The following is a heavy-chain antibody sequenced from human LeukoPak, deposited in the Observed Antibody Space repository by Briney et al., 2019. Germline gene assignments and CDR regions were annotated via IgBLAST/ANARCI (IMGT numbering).Heavy chain of an antibody. CDR3: ARDLYGDYAIHFQH. V-gene: IGHV3-48*02. CDR2: ISSSGATI. J-gene: IGHJ1*01. Sequence: GGSLRLSCAASGFTFTIYSMNWVRQAPGKGLEWLSYISSSGATIYYADSVKGRFTISRDTAKNSLYLQMNTLRDEDTAVYYCARDLYGDYAIHFQHWGQGTLVTVSS. D-gene: IGHD4-17*01. CDR1: GFTFTIYS.